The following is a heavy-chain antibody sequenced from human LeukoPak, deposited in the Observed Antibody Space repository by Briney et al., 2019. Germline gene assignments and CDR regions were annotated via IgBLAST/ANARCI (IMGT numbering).Heavy chain of an antibody. CDR1: GGSISSYY. CDR2: IYTSGST. V-gene: IGHV4-4*07. CDR3: ARTPFRGSRLDYFDY. D-gene: IGHD1-26*01. Sequence: SETLSLTCTVSGGSISSYYWSWIRQPAGKGLEWLGRIYTSGSTNYNPSLKSRVTMSVDTSKNQFSLKLSSVTAADTAVYYCARTPFRGSRLDYFDYWGQGTLVTVSS. J-gene: IGHJ4*02.